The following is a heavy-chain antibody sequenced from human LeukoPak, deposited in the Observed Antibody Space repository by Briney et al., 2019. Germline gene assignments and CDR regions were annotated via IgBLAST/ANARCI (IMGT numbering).Heavy chain of an antibody. CDR1: RFTFSSYG. CDR3: VKDGDDSGSYLVY. Sequence: PGGSLRLSCAASRFTFSSYGMHWVRQAPGKGLEWVAFIPYDGNNKYYADSEKGRFTISRDNSKNTLYLQMNSLRAEDTAVYYCVKDGDDSGSYLVYWGQGTLVTVSS. D-gene: IGHD1-26*01. V-gene: IGHV3-30*02. J-gene: IGHJ4*02. CDR2: IPYDGNNK.